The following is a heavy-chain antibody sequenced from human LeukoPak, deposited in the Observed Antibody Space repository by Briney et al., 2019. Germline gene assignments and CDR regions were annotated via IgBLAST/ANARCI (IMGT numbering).Heavy chain of an antibody. CDR3: ARGGDCGGDCEDAFDI. V-gene: IGHV1-69*04. J-gene: IGHJ3*02. CDR2: NIPILGIA. Sequence: SVKVSCKASEGTFSSYAISWVTQAPGQGLEWMGRNIPILGIANYAQKFQGRVTITADKSTSTAYMELSSLRSEDTAVYYCARGGDCGGDCEDAFDIWGQGTMVTVSS. D-gene: IGHD2-21*02. CDR1: EGTFSSYA.